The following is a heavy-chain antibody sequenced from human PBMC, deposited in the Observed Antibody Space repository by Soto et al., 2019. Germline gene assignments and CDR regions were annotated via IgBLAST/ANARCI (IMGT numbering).Heavy chain of an antibody. CDR1: AGSFSHYY. D-gene: IGHD6-19*01. CDR3: ARGGSSDWQVALDI. CDR2: IKHGGSS. Sequence: QVQQQPWGAGLLKPSETLSLTCTVYAGSFSHYYWNWIRQSPGKGLEWIGKIKHGGSSSYNPSLRSRVSISVDMSKNQCSLTLGAVTAEDTAVYYCARGGSSDWQVALDIWGQGTMVPVSS. V-gene: IGHV4-34*01. J-gene: IGHJ3*02.